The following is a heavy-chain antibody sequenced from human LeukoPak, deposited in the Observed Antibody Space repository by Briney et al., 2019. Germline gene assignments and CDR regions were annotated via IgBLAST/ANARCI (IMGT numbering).Heavy chain of an antibody. V-gene: IGHV4-30-4*01. CDR2: IYYSGNT. CDR3: ARSLLSAGSGSYGFDH. D-gene: IGHD3-10*01. J-gene: IGHJ5*02. CDR1: GGSISSGDYY. Sequence: SETLSLTCSVSGGSISSGDYYWRWIRQPRGKGLEWIGHIYYSGNTHHNPSLKSRLTISVDTSKNQFSLKLSSVTATDTAVYYCARSLLSAGSGSYGFDHWGQGTLVTVSS.